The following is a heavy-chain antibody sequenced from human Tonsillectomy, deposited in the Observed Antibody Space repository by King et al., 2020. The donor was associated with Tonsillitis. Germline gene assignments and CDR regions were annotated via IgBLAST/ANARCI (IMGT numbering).Heavy chain of an antibody. J-gene: IGHJ6*02. V-gene: IGHV1-2*02. CDR3: ARYVNYGLDV. CDR2: INPDSGGT. CDR1: GYTFNFYY. D-gene: IGHD3-10*02. Sequence: QLVQSGAEVKKPGDSVKVSCKASGYTFNFYYMHWVRQAPGQGLEWMGWINPDSGGTNNAQKFQGRVTMTRDTSISTAYMELSRLRSDDTAVYYCARYVNYGLDVWGQGTTVTVSS.